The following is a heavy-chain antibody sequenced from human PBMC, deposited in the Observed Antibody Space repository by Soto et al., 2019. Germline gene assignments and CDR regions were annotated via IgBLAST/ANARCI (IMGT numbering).Heavy chain of an antibody. CDR2: IIPIFGTA. J-gene: IGHJ6*02. Sequence: SVKVSCKASGGTFSSYAISWVRQAPGQGLEWMGGIIPIFGTANYAQKFQGRVTITADKSTSTAYMELSSLRSEDTAVYYCARGAYSSFPSDYYYGMDVWGQGTTVTVSS. CDR1: GGTFSSYA. V-gene: IGHV1-69*06. CDR3: ARGAYSSFPSDYYYGMDV. D-gene: IGHD6-6*01.